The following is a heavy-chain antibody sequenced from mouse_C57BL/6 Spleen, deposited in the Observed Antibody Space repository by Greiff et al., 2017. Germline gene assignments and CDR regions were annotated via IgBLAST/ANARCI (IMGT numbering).Heavy chain of an antibody. CDR1: GYAFSSSW. J-gene: IGHJ1*03. CDR2: IYPGDGDT. Sequence: QVQLKQSGPELVKPGASVKISCKASGYAFSSSWMNWVKQRPGKGLEWIGRIYPGDGDTNYNGKFKGKATLTADKSSSTAYMQLSSLTSEDSAVYFCARGGYYYGSSYSWYFDVWGTGTTVTVSS. D-gene: IGHD1-1*01. V-gene: IGHV1-82*01. CDR3: ARGGYYYGSSYSWYFDV.